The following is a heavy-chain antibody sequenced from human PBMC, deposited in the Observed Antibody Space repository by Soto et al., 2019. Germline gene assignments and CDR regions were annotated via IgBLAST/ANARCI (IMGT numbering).Heavy chain of an antibody. V-gene: IGHV1-58*01. CDR1: GVTFTSSA. D-gene: IGHD3-3*01. J-gene: IGHJ6*02. CDR3: AAGNYDFWSGRIYGMDV. Sequence: GASVKVSCKASGVTFTSSAVQWVRQARGQRLEWIGWIVVGSGNTNYAQKFQERVTITRDTSTSTAYMELSSLRSEDTAVYYCAAGNYDFWSGRIYGMDVWGQGTTVTVSS. CDR2: IVVGSGNT.